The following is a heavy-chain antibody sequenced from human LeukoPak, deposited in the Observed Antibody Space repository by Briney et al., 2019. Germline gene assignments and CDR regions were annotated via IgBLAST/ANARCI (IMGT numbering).Heavy chain of an antibody. Sequence: SQTLSLTCTVSGGSISSGSYYWSWIRQPAGKGLEWIGRIYTSGTTNYNPSLKSRVTISVDTSKNQFSLKLSSVTAADTAVYYCARDGDETRGVLWNFDYWGQGTLVTVSS. CDR1: GGSISSGSYY. CDR2: IYTSGTT. V-gene: IGHV4-61*02. J-gene: IGHJ4*02. CDR3: ARDGDETRGVLWNFDY. D-gene: IGHD2-21*01.